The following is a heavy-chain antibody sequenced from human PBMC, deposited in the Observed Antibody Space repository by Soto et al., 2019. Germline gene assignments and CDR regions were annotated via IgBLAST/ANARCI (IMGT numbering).Heavy chain of an antibody. CDR3: ARGRGGAAGFRGHYCAIDV. J-gene: IGHJ6*02. Sequence: QVQLVQSGAEVKKPGASVKVSCKASEYTFTGYYLEWVRQAPGQGLEWMGWINPDSGSTKYAHKFQGRVTMTGDTPISTAYVELSRLCPDDTATYYCARGRGGAAGFRGHYCAIDVWGQGTTVTVSS. CDR2: INPDSGST. V-gene: IGHV1-2*07. D-gene: IGHD6-13*01. CDR1: EYTFTGYY.